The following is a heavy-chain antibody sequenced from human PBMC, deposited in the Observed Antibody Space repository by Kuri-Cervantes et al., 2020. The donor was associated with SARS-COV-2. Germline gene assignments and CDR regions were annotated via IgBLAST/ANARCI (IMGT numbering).Heavy chain of an antibody. V-gene: IGHV3-30*03. CDR1: GFTFSSYG. J-gene: IGHJ4*02. D-gene: IGHD6-13*01. CDR3: ARGSVPGGYYFDS. Sequence: GGSLRLSCAASGFTFSSYGMHWVRQAPGKGLEWVAVVSYDGSNKYYADSVKGRFTISRDNSKNTLYLQMNSLRAEDTAVYYCARGSVPGGYYFDSWGQGTLVTVSS. CDR2: VSYDGSNK.